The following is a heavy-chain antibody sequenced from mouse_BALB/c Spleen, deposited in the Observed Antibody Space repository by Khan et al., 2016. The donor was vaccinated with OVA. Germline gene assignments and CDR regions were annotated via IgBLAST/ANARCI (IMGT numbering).Heavy chain of an antibody. V-gene: IGHV3-8*02. CDR1: GDSITSGY. CDR3: ARWVYDGHSGRFAY. CDR2: ISYSGST. J-gene: IGHJ3*01. Sequence: VQLKQSGPSLVKPSQTLSLTCSVTGDSITSGYWNWIRKFPGNKLEYMGYISYSGSTYYNPSLKSRISITRDTSKNQYYLQLNSVTTEDTATYYCARWVYDGHSGRFAYWGQGTLVTVSA. D-gene: IGHD2-3*01.